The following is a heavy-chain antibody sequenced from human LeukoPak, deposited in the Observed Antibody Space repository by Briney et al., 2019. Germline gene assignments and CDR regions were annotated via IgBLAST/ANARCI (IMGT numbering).Heavy chain of an antibody. D-gene: IGHD6-19*01. V-gene: IGHV3-21*01. Sequence: GGSLRLSCAASRFTFSSYKVNWVRQAPGKGLEWVSSISSSSSYIYYADSVKGRFTISRDNARNSLYLQMNSLRAEDTAVYYCARDSGSGEFDYWGQGTLVTVSS. CDR3: ARDSGSGEFDY. J-gene: IGHJ4*02. CDR2: ISSSSSYI. CDR1: RFTFSSYK.